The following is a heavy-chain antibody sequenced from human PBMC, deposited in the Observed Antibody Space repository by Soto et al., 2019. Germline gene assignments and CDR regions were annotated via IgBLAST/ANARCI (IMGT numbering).Heavy chain of an antibody. Sequence: QVQLVQSGAEVKKPGSSVNVSCKASGGTFGTSAINWVRQAPGQGLEWMGAFIPLFSSTNYAQKFQARVTITVAEATATAYMELSSLTSEDTAVYYCAREGDDNWDYYSGMDVWGQGTTVIVSS. D-gene: IGHD1-1*01. CDR2: FIPLFSST. CDR3: AREGDDNWDYYSGMDV. CDR1: GGTFGTSA. V-gene: IGHV1-69*01. J-gene: IGHJ6*02.